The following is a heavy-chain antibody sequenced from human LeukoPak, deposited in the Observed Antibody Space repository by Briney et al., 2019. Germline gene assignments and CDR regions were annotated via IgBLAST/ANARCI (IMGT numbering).Heavy chain of an antibody. D-gene: IGHD3-10*01. Sequence: SETLSLTCTVSGGSISGYYWSWIRQPPGKGLEWIGYIYYSGSTNYNPSLKSRVTISVDTSKNQFSLKLSSVTAADTAVYYCARDGLYGSGLDYWGQGTLDTVSS. J-gene: IGHJ4*02. V-gene: IGHV4-59*01. CDR3: ARDGLYGSGLDY. CDR1: GGSISGYY. CDR2: IYYSGST.